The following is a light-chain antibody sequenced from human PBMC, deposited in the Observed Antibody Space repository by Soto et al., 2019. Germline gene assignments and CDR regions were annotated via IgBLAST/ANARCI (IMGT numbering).Light chain of an antibody. Sequence: AIRMTQSPSSLSASTGDRVTITCRASQGISSYLAWYQQKPGKAPKLLIYAASTLQSGVPSRFSGSGSGTDFTLTISCLQSEDFATYYCQQYYSYPLFPFGPGTKVDIQ. CDR2: AAS. V-gene: IGKV1-8*01. J-gene: IGKJ3*01. CDR1: QGISSY. CDR3: QQYYSYPLFP.